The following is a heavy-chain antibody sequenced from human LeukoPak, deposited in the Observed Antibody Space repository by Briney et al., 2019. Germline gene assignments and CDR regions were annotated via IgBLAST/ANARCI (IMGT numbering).Heavy chain of an antibody. CDR2: ISGSGGST. V-gene: IGHV3-23*01. J-gene: IGHJ6*02. D-gene: IGHD3-22*01. CDR1: GFTFSSYA. CDR3: AKEFGHYDSSGYYYYYYGMDV. Sequence: GGSLRLSCAAFGFTFSSYAMSWVRQAPGKGLEWVSAISGSGGSTYYADSVKGRFTISRDNSKNTLYLQMNSLRAEDTAVYYCAKEFGHYDSSGYYYYYYGMDVWGQGTTVTVSS.